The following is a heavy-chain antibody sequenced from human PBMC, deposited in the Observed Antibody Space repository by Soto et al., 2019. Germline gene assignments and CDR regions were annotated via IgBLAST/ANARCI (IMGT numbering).Heavy chain of an antibody. CDR2: IYWDDDK. V-gene: IGHV2-5*02. CDR3: AHRRIGVSQWNYGDFDY. J-gene: IGHJ4*02. CDR1: GFSLSTSGVG. Sequence: QITLKESGPTLVKPTQTLTLTCTFSGFSLSTSGVGVGWIRQPPGKALEWLVIIYWDDDKRYSPSLRSRVTITKDTSKNQVVLTMTNVDPVDTATYFCAHRRIGVSQWNYGDFDYWGQGTLVTVSS. D-gene: IGHD1-7*01.